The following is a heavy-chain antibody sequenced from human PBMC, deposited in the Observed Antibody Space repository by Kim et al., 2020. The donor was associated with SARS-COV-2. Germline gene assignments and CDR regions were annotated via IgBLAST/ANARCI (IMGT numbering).Heavy chain of an antibody. CDR3: AKVSDSSGYYPFDY. J-gene: IGHJ4*02. Sequence: ADSGEGRFHISRDSSKNMVYLQMKRLRAEDTAVYYCAKVSDSSGYYPFDYWGQGTHVTVSS. V-gene: IGHV3-23*01. D-gene: IGHD3-22*01.